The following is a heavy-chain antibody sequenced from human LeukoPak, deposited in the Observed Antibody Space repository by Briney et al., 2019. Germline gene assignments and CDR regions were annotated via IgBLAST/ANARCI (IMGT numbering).Heavy chain of an antibody. V-gene: IGHV3-53*01. CDR1: GFIISNNY. CDR3: ARQEMATIV. D-gene: IGHD5-24*01. J-gene: IGHJ4*02. Sequence: PGGSLRLSCAASGFIISNNYMNWVRQAPGKGLEWVSAIYSGGSTDYADSVKGRFTISRDNSKNTLYLQMNSLRAEDTAVYYCARQEMATIVWGQGTLVTVSS. CDR2: IYSGGST.